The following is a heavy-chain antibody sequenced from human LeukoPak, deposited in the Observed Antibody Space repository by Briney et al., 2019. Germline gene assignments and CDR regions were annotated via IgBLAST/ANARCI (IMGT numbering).Heavy chain of an antibody. D-gene: IGHD6-19*01. J-gene: IGHJ4*02. CDR1: GYTFTNYG. CDR2: ISAYNGNR. CDR3: ARSGGSGWYGIFDY. Sequence: ASVKVSCKASGYTFTNYGISWVRQAPGQGLEWMGWISAYNGNRNYAQKLQGRVTMTTDASTSTAYMELRSLRSDDTAVYYCARSGGSGWYGIFDYWGQGTLVTVSS. V-gene: IGHV1-18*01.